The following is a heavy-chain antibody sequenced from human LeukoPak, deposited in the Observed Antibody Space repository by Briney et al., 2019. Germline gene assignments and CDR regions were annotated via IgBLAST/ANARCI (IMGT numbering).Heavy chain of an antibody. CDR1: GFTFSSYG. CDR3: ARGSFRDEPGDY. Sequence: GGSLRLSCAASGFTFSSYGMHWVRQAPGKGLEWVAVIWYDGSNKYYADSVKGRFTISRDNSKNTLYLQMNSLRAEDTAVYYCARGSFRDEPGDYWGQGTLVTVSS. J-gene: IGHJ4*02. D-gene: IGHD5-24*01. CDR2: IWYDGSNK. V-gene: IGHV3-33*01.